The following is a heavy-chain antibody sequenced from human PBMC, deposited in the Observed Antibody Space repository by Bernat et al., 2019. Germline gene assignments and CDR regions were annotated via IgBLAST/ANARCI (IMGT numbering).Heavy chain of an antibody. D-gene: IGHD6-19*01. Sequence: QVQLVQSGAEVKKPGASVTVSCKASQYTFTGYYLHWVRQAPGQGLEWMGWINPNSGATNSARKFQGWVTMTRDTSISTAYMELSILKSDDTAVYYCARGIPVQGMDLWGQGTTVTVSS. V-gene: IGHV1-2*04. CDR2: INPNSGAT. CDR3: ARGIPVQGMDL. CDR1: QYTFTGYY. J-gene: IGHJ6*02.